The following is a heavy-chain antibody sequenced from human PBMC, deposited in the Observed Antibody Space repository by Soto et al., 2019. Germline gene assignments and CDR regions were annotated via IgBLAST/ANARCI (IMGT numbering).Heavy chain of an antibody. CDR2: ITWQSDII. CDR1: GFTFDDYT. V-gene: IGHV3-9*01. D-gene: IGHD3-22*01. J-gene: IGHJ4*02. CDR3: AKDKGAYYYDTTGYLDY. Sequence: SLKISCTVSGFTFDDYTMHWVRQPPGKGLEWVSGITWQSDIIDYADSVKGRFTISRDNAKNSLYLQMNDLTPEDTAFYYCAKDKGAYYYDTTGYLDYWGRGTLVTVSS.